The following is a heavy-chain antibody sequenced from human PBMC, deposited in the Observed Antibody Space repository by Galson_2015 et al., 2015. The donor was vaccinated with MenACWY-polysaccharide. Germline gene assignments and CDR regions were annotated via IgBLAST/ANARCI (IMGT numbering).Heavy chain of an antibody. CDR2: VSYDGNSQ. Sequence: SLRLSCAVSGTSFRSYAMHWVRQAPGKGLEWVAVVSYDGNSQKYAEAVKGRFTISRDNSKKTVYLQMNSLRPEDTAIYSCARDGCSSTNCHDYINNYMDVWGRGTTVIVSS. CDR1: GTSFRSYA. D-gene: IGHD2-2*01. J-gene: IGHJ6*03. CDR3: ARDGCSSTNCHDYINNYMDV. V-gene: IGHV3-30*04.